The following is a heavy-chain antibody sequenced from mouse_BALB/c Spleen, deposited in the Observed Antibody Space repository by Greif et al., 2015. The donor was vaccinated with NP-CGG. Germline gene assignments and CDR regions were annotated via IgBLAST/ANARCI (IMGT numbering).Heavy chain of an antibody. CDR1: GFAFSSYD. J-gene: IGHJ3*01. CDR2: ISSGGGST. V-gene: IGHV5-12-1*01. D-gene: IGHD2-1*01. Sequence: EVQVVESGGGLVKPGESLKLSCAASGFAFSSYDMSWVRQTPEKRLEWVAYISSGGGSTYYPDTAKGRFTISRDNAKNTLYLQMSSLKSEDTAMYYCARYGNWFAYWGQGTLVTVSA. CDR3: ARYGNWFAY.